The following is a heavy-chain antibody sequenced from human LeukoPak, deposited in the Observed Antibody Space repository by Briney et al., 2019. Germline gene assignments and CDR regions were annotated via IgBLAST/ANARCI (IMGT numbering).Heavy chain of an antibody. D-gene: IGHD3-10*01. V-gene: IGHV3-30-3*01. CDR3: AKTHTLWFGELFPYFDY. CDR1: GFIFSSYA. CDR2: ISYDGSNK. Sequence: PGRSLRLSCAASGFIFSSYAMHWVRQAPGKGLEWVAVISYDGSNKYYADSVKGRFTISRDNSKNTLYLQMNSLRAEDTAVYYCAKTHTLWFGELFPYFDYWGQGTLVTVSS. J-gene: IGHJ4*02.